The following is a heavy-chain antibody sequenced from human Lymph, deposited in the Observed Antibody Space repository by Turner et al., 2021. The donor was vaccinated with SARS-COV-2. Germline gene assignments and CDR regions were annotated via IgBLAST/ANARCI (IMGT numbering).Heavy chain of an antibody. V-gene: IGHV3-66*01. D-gene: IGHD3-10*01. CDR2: IYSGGST. CDR1: GLTVSTTY. J-gene: IGHJ3*02. CDR3: ARDFREGAFDI. Sequence: VHLVESGGGMVQPGWSLKLSCAASGLTVSTTYMSLVRQAPGKGMEWVSVIYSGGSTLYADSVKGRLTISRDNSKNTMYLHMNSLRAEDTAVYYCARDFREGAFDIWGQGTMVTISS.